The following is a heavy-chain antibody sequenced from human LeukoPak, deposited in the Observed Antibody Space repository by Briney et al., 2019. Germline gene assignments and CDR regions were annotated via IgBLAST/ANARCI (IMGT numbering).Heavy chain of an antibody. CDR1: GFTFGDYP. V-gene: IGHV3-49*04. J-gene: IGHJ4*02. D-gene: IGHD6-19*01. CDR3: SREDGSGSSDY. CDR2: IRSKAHTGAP. Sequence: PGGSLRLSCIASGFTFGDYPMAWVRQAPGKGLEWVGFIRSKAHTGAPEHAASLKGRFTISRDDSKRIAYLQMNTLNTEDTAVYYCSREDGSGSSDYWGQGTLVSVSS.